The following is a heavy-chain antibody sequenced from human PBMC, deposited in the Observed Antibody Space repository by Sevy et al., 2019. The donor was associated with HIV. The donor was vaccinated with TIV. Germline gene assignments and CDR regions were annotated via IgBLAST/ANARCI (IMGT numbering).Heavy chain of an antibody. CDR1: GFTFGDYA. CDR3: TRALATVETPEYYFDY. CDR2: IRRNSYEPYGGTT. V-gene: IGHV3-49*03. Sequence: GGSLRLSCTASGFTFGDYAMSWFRQAPGKGLEWVAFIRRNSYEPYGGTTEYAASVKGRFTISRDASKSIAYLQMSSLKTEDTAFYYCTRALATVETPEYYFDYWGQGTLVTVSS. D-gene: IGHD4-17*01. J-gene: IGHJ4*02.